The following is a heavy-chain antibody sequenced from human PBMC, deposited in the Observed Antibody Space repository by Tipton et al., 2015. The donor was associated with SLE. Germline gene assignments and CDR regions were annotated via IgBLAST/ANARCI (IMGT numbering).Heavy chain of an antibody. CDR2: VYYSGYT. CDR1: GGAINKNY. CDR3: ARGGDYADNAFEY. D-gene: IGHD4-17*01. J-gene: IGHJ4*02. V-gene: IGHV4-59*01. Sequence: TLSLTCTISGGAINKNYWSWIRKSPGKGLEWIGYVYYSGYTNYNPSLKSRVTISVDTSKNQFSLRLTSVTAADTAIYYCARGGDYADNAFEYWGQGTLVTVSS.